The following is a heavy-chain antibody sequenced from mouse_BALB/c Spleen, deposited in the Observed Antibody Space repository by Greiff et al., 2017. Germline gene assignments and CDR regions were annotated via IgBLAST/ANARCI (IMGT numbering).Heavy chain of an antibody. V-gene: IGHV5-6-3*01. CDR2: INSNGGST. D-gene: IGHD2-4*01. J-gene: IGHJ3*01. CDR3: ARDGGLRQRFAY. Sequence: DVKLVESGGGLVQPGGSLKLSCAASGFTFSSYGMSWVRQTPDKRLELVATINSNGGSTYYPDSVKGRFTISRDNAKNTLYLQMSSLKSEDTAMYYCARDGGLRQRFAYWGQGTLVTVSA. CDR1: GFTFSSYG.